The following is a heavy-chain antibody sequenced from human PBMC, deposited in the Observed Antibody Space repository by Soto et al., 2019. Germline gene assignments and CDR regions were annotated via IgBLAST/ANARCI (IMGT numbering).Heavy chain of an antibody. CDR1: GFTFRIYA. CDR3: AKDKVDQNSVWDPFDI. D-gene: IGHD1-26*01. V-gene: IGHV3-23*01. CDR2: IGTDAAT. Sequence: EVQLLESGGDLVQPGGSLRLSCAASGFTFRIYAMSWVRQTPGKGLEWVSSIGTDAATYYADSVKGRWSISRDNSKNTLFLQLGSLRADDTAIYYCAKDKVDQNSVWDPFDIWGQGTMVSVSS. J-gene: IGHJ3*02.